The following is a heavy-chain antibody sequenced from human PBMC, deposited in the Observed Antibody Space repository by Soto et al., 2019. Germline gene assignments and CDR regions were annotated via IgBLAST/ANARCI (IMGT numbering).Heavy chain of an antibody. V-gene: IGHV4-38-2*01. D-gene: IGHD3-22*01. CDR2: IYHSGST. CDR1: GYSIGSGYY. Sequence: PSETLSLTCAVSGYSIGSGYYWGWIRQPPGKGLEWIGSIYHSGSTYYNPSLKSRVTISVDTSKNQFSLKLSSVTAADTAVYYCARLDGSGYYYTLSWGQGTLVTVSS. CDR3: ARLDGSGYYYTLS. J-gene: IGHJ5*02.